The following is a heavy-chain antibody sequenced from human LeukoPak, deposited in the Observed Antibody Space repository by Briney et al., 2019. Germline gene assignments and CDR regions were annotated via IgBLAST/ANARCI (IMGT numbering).Heavy chain of an antibody. CDR1: GFTFSSYS. V-gene: IGHV3-30*01. J-gene: IGHJ4*02. D-gene: IGHD1-26*01. CDR3: AREAWPLGWEPVPGGPIDY. Sequence: PGGSLRLSCAASGFTFSSYSMHWVRQAPGKGLEWVAVISYDGSNKYYADSVKGRFTISRDNSKNTLYLQMTSLRAEDTAVYSCAREAWPLGWEPVPGGPIDYWGQGTLVTVSS. CDR2: ISYDGSNK.